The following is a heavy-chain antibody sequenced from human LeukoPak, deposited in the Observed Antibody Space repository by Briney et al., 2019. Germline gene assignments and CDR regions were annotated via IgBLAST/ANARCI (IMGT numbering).Heavy chain of an antibody. J-gene: IGHJ5*02. CDR1: GFTFSDYY. CDR3: AREKEVLLWFGELSDWFDP. V-gene: IGHV3-11*06. Sequence: PGGSLRLSCAASGFTFSDYYMSWIRQAPGKGLEWVSYISSSSSYTNYADSVKGRFTISRDNAKSSLYLQMNSLRAEDTAVYYCAREKEVLLWFGELSDWFDPWGQGTLVTVSS. CDR2: ISSSSSYT. D-gene: IGHD3-10*01.